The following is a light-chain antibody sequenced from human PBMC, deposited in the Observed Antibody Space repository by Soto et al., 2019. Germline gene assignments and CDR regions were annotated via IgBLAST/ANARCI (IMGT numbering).Light chain of an antibody. J-gene: IGLJ2*01. CDR1: SSDVGGYNY. CDR3: SSYTSSSTYVV. CDR2: DVS. Sequence: QSALTQPASVSGSPGQSITISCTGTSSDVGGYNYVSWYQQHPGKAPKLMIYDVSNRPSGVSNRFSGSKSGNTASLIISGLLAEDEAYYYCSSYTSSSTYVVFGGGTKLTVL. V-gene: IGLV2-14*01.